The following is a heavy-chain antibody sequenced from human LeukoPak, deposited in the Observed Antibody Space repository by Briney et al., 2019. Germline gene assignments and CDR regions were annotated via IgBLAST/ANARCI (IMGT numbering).Heavy chain of an antibody. Sequence: ASVKLSCKASGYTFTGYYMHWVRQAPGQGLEWMGCINPNSGGTNYAQKFQGRVTMTRDTSISTAYMELSRLRSDDTAVYYCARVRCSSTSCYGPLDYWGQGTLVTVSS. D-gene: IGHD2-2*01. J-gene: IGHJ4*02. CDR2: INPNSGGT. V-gene: IGHV1-2*02. CDR3: ARVRCSSTSCYGPLDY. CDR1: GYTFTGYY.